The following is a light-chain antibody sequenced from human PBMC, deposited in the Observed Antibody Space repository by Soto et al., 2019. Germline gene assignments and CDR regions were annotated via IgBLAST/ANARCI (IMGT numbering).Light chain of an antibody. J-gene: IGKJ1*01. CDR3: QHRRNCWT. Sequence: EIVLTQSPATLSLSPGERATLSCRASQSISTYLAWYQQKAGQAPRLLIYDASNRATGIPARFSGSGSGTDFTLTISSLEPDDFAVYYCQHRRNCWTFGQRTKVEIK. CDR2: DAS. V-gene: IGKV3-11*01. CDR1: QSISTY.